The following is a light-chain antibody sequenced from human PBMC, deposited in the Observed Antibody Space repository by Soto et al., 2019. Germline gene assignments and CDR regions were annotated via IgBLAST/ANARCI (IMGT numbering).Light chain of an antibody. CDR2: VGTGGIVG. Sequence: QSVLTQPPSASASLGASVTLTCTLSSGYSNYKVDWYQQRPGKGPRFVMRVGTGGIVGSKGDGIPDRFSVLGSGLNRYLTIKNIQEEDESDYHCGADHGSGSNFVEFWVFGGGTKLTVL. CDR1: SGYSNYK. J-gene: IGLJ3*02. V-gene: IGLV9-49*01. CDR3: GADHGSGSNFVEFWV.